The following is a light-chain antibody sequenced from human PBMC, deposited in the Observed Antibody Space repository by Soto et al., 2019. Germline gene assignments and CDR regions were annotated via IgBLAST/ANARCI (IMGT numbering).Light chain of an antibody. Sequence: SYELTQPPSVSVSPGQTASITCSGNKLGDKYACWYQQKPGQSPVVVIYQDSKRPSGIPERFSGSNSGNTATLTISGTQATDEADYYCQAWDSSIPYVFGTGTKLTFL. CDR3: QAWDSSIPYV. J-gene: IGLJ1*01. CDR1: KLGDKY. V-gene: IGLV3-1*01. CDR2: QDS.